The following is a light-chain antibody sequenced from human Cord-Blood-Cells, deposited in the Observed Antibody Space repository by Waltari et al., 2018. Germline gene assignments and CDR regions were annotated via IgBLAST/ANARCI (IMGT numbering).Light chain of an antibody. V-gene: IGLV2-11*01. J-gene: IGLJ3*02. CDR3: CSYAGSYTPNWV. CDR2: DVS. CDR1: SSDVGGYNY. Sequence: QSALTQPRSVSGSPGQSVTISCTATSSDVGGYNYVSWYQQHPGKAPKLMIYDVSKRPSGVPDRFSGSKSGNTASLTISGLQAEDEADYYCCSYAGSYTPNWVFGGGTKLTVL.